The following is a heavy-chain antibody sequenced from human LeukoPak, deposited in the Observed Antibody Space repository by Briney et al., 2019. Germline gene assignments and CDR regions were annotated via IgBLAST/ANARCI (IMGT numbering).Heavy chain of an antibody. CDR3: ARGGLVRGTLNSLIGFDI. V-gene: IGHV3-7*03. Sequence: GGSLRLSCAASGFTFSRYWMTWVRQAPGKGLEWVANIKEDGSEEYYVDSVKGRFTISRDNAQNSLYLQMNSLRAEDTAVYYCARGGLVRGTLNSLIGFDIWDQGIMVTVSS. D-gene: IGHD3-10*01. CDR2: IKEDGSEE. J-gene: IGHJ3*02. CDR1: GFTFSRYW.